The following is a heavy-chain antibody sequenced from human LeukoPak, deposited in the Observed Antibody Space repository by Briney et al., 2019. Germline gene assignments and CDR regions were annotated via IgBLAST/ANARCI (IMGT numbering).Heavy chain of an antibody. Sequence: PGGSLRLSCAASGFTFSSYAMSWVRQAPGKGLEWVSAISGSGGSTYYADSVKGRFTISRDNSKTTLYLQRNSLRAEDTAVYYCAKVFYPAAGTGRVDFPFDYWGQGTLVTVSS. CDR2: ISGSGGST. V-gene: IGHV3-23*01. J-gene: IGHJ4*02. CDR3: AKVFYPAAGTGRVDFPFDY. D-gene: IGHD6-13*01. CDR1: GFTFSSYA.